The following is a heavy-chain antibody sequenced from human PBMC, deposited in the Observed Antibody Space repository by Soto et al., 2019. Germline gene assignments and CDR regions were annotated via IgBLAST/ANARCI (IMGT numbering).Heavy chain of an antibody. CDR3: ARDPGYSYGYESYYYYYGMAV. J-gene: IGHJ6*02. CDR1: GYTFTSYG. CDR2: ISAYNGNT. V-gene: IGHV1-18*01. D-gene: IGHD5-18*01. Sequence: ASVKVSCKASGYTFTSYGISWVRQAPGQGLEWMGWISAYNGNTNYAQKLQGRVTMTTDTSTSTAYMELRSLRSDDTAVYYCARDPGYSYGYESYYYYYGMAVWGQGTTVTVSS.